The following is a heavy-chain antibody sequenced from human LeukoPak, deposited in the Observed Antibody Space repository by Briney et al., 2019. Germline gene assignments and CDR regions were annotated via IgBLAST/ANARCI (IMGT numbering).Heavy chain of an antibody. J-gene: IGHJ4*02. Sequence: TGGSLRLSCVASGFSSTYTSWVRQAPGKGLEWVSVIYSGDSTYYADSVRGRFTISRDISKNTVYPQMNSLRPEDTAVYYCARDLWDGTGYWGQGTLVTVAS. D-gene: IGHD3-3*01. CDR2: IYSGDST. CDR3: ARDLWDGTGY. CDR1: GFSSTY. V-gene: IGHV3-66*02.